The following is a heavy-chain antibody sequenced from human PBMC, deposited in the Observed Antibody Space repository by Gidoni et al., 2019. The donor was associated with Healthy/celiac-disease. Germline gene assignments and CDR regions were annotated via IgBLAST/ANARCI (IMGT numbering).Heavy chain of an antibody. CDR3: AKDPTTVTTEGVDP. Sequence: EVQLLESGGGLVQPGGSLRLSCAASRFNFSSYAMSWVRQAPGKGREWVSAISGSGGSTYYADYVKGRFTISRDNSKNTMYLLMNSLRAEDTAVYDWAKDPTTVTTEGVDPWGQGTLVTVSS. CDR2: ISGSGGST. CDR1: RFNFSSYA. J-gene: IGHJ5*02. D-gene: IGHD4-17*01. V-gene: IGHV3-23*01.